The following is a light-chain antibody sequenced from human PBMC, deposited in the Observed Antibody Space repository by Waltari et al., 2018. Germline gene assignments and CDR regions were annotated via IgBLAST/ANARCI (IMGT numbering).Light chain of an antibody. CDR3: QQYNSYSLLT. CDR2: KAS. J-gene: IGKJ4*01. CDR1: QNINKW. V-gene: IGKV1-5*03. Sequence: IQITQSPSTLSASVGDRFTLTCRASQNINKWLAWYQQKPGKAPKLLTYKASTLESGVPSRFSGSGSGTEFTLTISSLQPDDFATYYCQQYNSYSLLTFGGGTKVEIK.